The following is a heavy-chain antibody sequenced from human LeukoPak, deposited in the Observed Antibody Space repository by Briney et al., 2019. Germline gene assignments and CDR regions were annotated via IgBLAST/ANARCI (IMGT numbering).Heavy chain of an antibody. V-gene: IGHV4-34*01. J-gene: IGHJ4*02. CDR2: INHSGST. D-gene: IGHD1-1*01. Sequence: SETLSLTCTVSGGSISSYYWSWIRQPPGKGLEWIGEINHSGSTNYNPSLKSRVTISVDTSKNQFSLKLSSVTAADTAVYYCADERGYWGQGTLVTVSS. CDR3: ADERGY. CDR1: GGSISSYY.